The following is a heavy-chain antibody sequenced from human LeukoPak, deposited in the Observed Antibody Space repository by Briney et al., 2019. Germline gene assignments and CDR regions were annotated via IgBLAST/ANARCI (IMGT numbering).Heavy chain of an antibody. J-gene: IGHJ6*02. D-gene: IGHD3-3*01. CDR1: GYTFTTYS. CDR2: INPSGGST. V-gene: IGHV1-46*01. Sequence: ASVKVSCKASGYTFTTYSMHWVRQAPGQGLEWMGIINPSGGSTSYAQKFQGRVTMTRDTSTSTVYMELSSLRSEDTAVYYCARDLYGVYDFWREIRDYYGMDVWGQGTTVTVSS. CDR3: ARDLYGVYDFWREIRDYYGMDV.